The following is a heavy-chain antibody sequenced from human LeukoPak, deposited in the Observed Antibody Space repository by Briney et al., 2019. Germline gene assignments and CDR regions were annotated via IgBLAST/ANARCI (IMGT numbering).Heavy chain of an antibody. CDR3: ARVKDFAYSFFDL. V-gene: IGHV4-61*03. Sequence: PSETLSLTCTVSGGSISSGDYYWSWIRQPPGKGPEWIGYVYRSGNTDYNPSLESRVTISVDTSKNHFSLNLRSVTAADTAVYYCARVKDFAYSFFDLWGRGTLVTVSS. CDR1: GGSISSGDYY. J-gene: IGHJ2*01. CDR2: VYRSGNT.